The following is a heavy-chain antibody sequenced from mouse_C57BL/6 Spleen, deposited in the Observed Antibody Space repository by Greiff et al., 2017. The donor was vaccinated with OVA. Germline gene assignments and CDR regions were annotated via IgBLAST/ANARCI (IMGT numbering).Heavy chain of an antibody. D-gene: IGHD1-1*01. CDR1: GYTFTDYN. CDR2: LNPNNGGT. Sequence: VQLQQSGPELVKPGASVKMSCKASGYTFTDYNMHWVKQSHGKSLEWIGYLNPNNGGTSYNQKFKGKATLTVNKSSSTAYMELRSLTSEYSAVYYCARSDYYGSSDYAMDYWGQGTSVTVSS. V-gene: IGHV1-22*01. CDR3: ARSDYYGSSDYAMDY. J-gene: IGHJ4*01.